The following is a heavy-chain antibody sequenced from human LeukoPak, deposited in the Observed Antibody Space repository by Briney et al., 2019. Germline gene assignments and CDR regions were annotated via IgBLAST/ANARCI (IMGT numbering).Heavy chain of an antibody. CDR3: ARAEIGYCSSTSCYPYYYYYMDV. CDR1: GGSISSGSYY. V-gene: IGHV4-61*02. J-gene: IGHJ6*03. D-gene: IGHD2-2*01. Sequence: SETLSLTCTVSGGSISSGSYYWSWIRQPAGKGLEWFGRIYTSGSTNSNPSLESRVTISVDTSKNQFSLKLSSVTAADTAVYYCARAEIGYCSSTSCYPYYYYYMDVWGKGTTVTVSS. CDR2: IYTSGST.